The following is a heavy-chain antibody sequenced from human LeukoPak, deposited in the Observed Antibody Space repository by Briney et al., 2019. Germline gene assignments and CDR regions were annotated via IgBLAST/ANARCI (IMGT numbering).Heavy chain of an antibody. D-gene: IGHD3-10*01. V-gene: IGHV1-8*01. J-gene: IGHJ5*02. CDR3: ARGNVLLWFGESILNWFDP. CDR2: MNPNSGNT. Sequence: ASVKVSCKASGYTFTSYDINWVRQATGQGLEWMGWMNPNSGNTGYAQKFQGRVTMTRNTSISTAYMELSSLRSEDTAVYYCARGNVLLWFGESILNWFDPWGQGTLVTVSS. CDR1: GYTFTSYD.